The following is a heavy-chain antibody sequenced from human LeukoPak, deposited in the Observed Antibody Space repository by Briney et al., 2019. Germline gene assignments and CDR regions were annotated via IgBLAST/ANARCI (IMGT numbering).Heavy chain of an antibody. D-gene: IGHD6-19*01. CDR2: INHSGST. J-gene: IGHJ4*02. V-gene: IGHV4-34*01. CDR1: GGSFSGYY. CDR3: ARGIFGMAVAGIFDY. Sequence: SETLSLTCAVYGGSFSGYYWSWIRQPPGKGLEWIGEINHSGSTNYNPSLKSRVTISVDTSKNQFSLKLSSVTAADTAVYYCARGIFGMAVAGIFDYWGQGTLVTVSS.